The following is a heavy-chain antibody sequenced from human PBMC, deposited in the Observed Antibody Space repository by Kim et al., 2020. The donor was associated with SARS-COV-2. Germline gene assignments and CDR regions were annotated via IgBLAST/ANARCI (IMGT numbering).Heavy chain of an antibody. CDR2: INPNSGGT. CDR3: ARDPAGLYCSGGSCYNWFDP. Sequence: ASVKVSCKASGYTFTGYYMHWVRQAPGQGLEWMGWINPNSGGTNYAQKFQGRVTMTRDTSISTAYMELSRLRSDDTAVYYCARDPAGLYCSGGSCYNWFDPWGQGTLVTVSS. D-gene: IGHD2-15*01. V-gene: IGHV1-2*02. CDR1: GYTFTGYY. J-gene: IGHJ5*02.